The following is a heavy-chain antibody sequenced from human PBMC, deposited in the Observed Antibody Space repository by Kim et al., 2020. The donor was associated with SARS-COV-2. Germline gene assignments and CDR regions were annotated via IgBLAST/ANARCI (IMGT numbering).Heavy chain of an antibody. V-gene: IGHV1-46*01. CDR3: ARDLTTTDGYRDYYYGMDV. CDR2: INPSGGST. D-gene: IGHD5-12*01. Sequence: ASVKVSCKASGYTFTSYYMHWVRQAPGQGLEWMGIINPSGGSTSYAQKFQGRVTMTRDTSTSTVYMELSSLRSEDTAVYYCARDLTTTDGYRDYYYGMDVWGQGTKVTVSS. CDR1: GYTFTSYY. J-gene: IGHJ6*02.